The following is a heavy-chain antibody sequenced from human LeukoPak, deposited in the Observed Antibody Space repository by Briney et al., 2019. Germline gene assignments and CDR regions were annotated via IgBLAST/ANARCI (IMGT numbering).Heavy chain of an antibody. D-gene: IGHD2-2*01. CDR1: GFTLSSYS. Sequence: PGGSLRLSCAASGFTLSSYSINWGRHAPGKGLEWGSYISTTSNTIHYADSVKGRFTISRDNAKNSLYLQMNSLRAEDTAVYYCARDQGYCSRTNYCYYYMDVWGKGTTVTVSS. J-gene: IGHJ6*03. V-gene: IGHV3-48*04. CDR2: ISTTSNTI. CDR3: ARDQGYCSRTNYCYYYMDV.